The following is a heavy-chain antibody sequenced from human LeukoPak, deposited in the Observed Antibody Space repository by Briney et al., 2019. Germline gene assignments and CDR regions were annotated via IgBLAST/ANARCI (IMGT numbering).Heavy chain of an antibody. J-gene: IGHJ5*02. CDR2: IKGDGSIE. V-gene: IGHV3-7*01. CDR3: ARADCSGSTCYLRRSWFDP. D-gene: IGHD2-2*01. Sequence: GGSLRLSCVASGFTFSHYWMSWVRQAPGKGLEWVANIKGDGSIEDYVDSVKGRFTVSRDNAKNSLYLEMNSLRVEDTAVYYCARADCSGSTCYLRRSWFDPWGQGTLVTVSS. CDR1: GFTFSHYW.